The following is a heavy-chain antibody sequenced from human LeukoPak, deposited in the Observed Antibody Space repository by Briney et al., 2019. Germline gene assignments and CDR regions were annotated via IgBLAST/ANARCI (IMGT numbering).Heavy chain of an antibody. CDR2: IYTSGST. Sequence: PSETLSLTCTVSGGSISSGSYYWSWIRQPAGKGLEWIGRIYTSGSTNYNPSLKSRVTISVDTSKNQFSLKLSSVTAADTAVYCCARGLSYDFVWGSYTGFDPWGQGTLVTVSS. CDR1: GGSISSGSYY. D-gene: IGHD3-16*01. V-gene: IGHV4-61*02. J-gene: IGHJ5*02. CDR3: ARGLSYDFVWGSYTGFDP.